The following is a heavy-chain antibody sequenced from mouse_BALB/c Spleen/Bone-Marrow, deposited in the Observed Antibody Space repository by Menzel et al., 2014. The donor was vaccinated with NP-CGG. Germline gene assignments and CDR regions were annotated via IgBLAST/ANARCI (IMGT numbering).Heavy chain of an antibody. V-gene: IGHV5-4*02. CDR2: ISDAGSYT. Sequence: EVKLVESGGGLVKPGGSLKLSCAASGFTFSDYYMYWVRQTPEKRLEWVATISDAGSYTYYPDSVQGRFTVSRDNAKDNLYLQMSSLKSEDTAMYYYARGGNYGDMDYWGQGTSVTVSS. J-gene: IGHJ4*01. D-gene: IGHD2-1*01. CDR1: GFTFSDYY. CDR3: ARGGNYGDMDY.